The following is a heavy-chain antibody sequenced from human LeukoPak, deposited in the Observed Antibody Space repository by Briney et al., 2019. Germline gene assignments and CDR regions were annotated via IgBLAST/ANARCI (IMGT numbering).Heavy chain of an antibody. V-gene: IGHV4-39*01. CDR2: IYYSGST. D-gene: IGHD3-10*02. CDR1: GGSISSSNYY. Sequence: SETLSLTCTVSGGSISSSNYYWGWIRQPPGKGLEWIGSIYYSGSTYYNPSLKSRVTISVDTSKNQFSLKLSSVTAADTAVYYCALSGALGNNNFDYWGQGTLVTVSS. CDR3: ALSGALGNNNFDY. J-gene: IGHJ4*02.